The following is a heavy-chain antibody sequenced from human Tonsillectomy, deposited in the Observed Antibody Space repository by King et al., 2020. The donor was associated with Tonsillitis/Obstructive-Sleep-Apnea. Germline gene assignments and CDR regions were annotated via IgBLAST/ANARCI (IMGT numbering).Heavy chain of an antibody. D-gene: IGHD1-20*01. Sequence: VQLQESGPGLVKPSETLSLTCTVSGGSVSSGSYYWSWIRQPPGKGLEWIGYIYYSGSTNYNPSLKSRVTISVDTSKNPFSLKLSSVTASATAVYYCARELPGGNWNYLDYWGQGTLVTVSS. V-gene: IGHV4-61*01. J-gene: IGHJ4*02. CDR3: ARELPGGNWNYLDY. CDR2: IYYSGST. CDR1: GGSVSSGSYY.